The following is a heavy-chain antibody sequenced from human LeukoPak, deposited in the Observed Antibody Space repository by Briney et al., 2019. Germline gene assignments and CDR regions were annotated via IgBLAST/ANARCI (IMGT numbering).Heavy chain of an antibody. V-gene: IGHV4-39*07. CDR2: IYYSGST. CDR3: ARDTYYDFWSGYYGEGPFDY. CDR1: GGSISSSSYY. Sequence: PSETLSLTCTVSGGSISSSSYYWGWIRQPPGKGLEWIGSIYYSGSTYYNPSLKSRVTISVDTSKNQFSLKLSSVTAADTAVYYCARDTYYDFWSGYYGEGPFDYWGQGTLVTVSS. J-gene: IGHJ4*02. D-gene: IGHD3-3*01.